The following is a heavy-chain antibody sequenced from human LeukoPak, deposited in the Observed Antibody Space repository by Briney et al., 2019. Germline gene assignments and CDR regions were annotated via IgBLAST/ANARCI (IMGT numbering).Heavy chain of an antibody. CDR1: GYTFSDTGWY. Sequence: ASVTVSCKASGYTFSDTGWYLYWLRQAPGQGLECMGWIHPNNGATAYAQNFQCRVAMTRDTSISTAYMELRRLRPNDTAVYYCARDGPAQMVEFDYWGQGTLVTVSS. D-gene: IGHD3-10*01. V-gene: IGHV1-2*02. CDR2: IHPNNGAT. J-gene: IGHJ4*02. CDR3: ARDGPAQMVEFDY.